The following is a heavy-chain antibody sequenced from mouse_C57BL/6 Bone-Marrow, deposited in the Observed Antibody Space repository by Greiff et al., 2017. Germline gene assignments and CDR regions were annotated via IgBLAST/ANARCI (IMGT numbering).Heavy chain of an antibody. V-gene: IGHV14-4*01. CDR2: IDPENGDT. CDR1: GFNIKDDY. J-gene: IGHJ4*01. CDR3: TGALDY. Sequence: DVKLVESGAELVRPGASVKLSCTASGFNIKDDYMHWVKQRPEQGLEWIGWIDPENGDTEYASNFQGKATITADTSSNTAYLQLSSLTSEDTAVYYCTGALDYWGQGTSVTVSS.